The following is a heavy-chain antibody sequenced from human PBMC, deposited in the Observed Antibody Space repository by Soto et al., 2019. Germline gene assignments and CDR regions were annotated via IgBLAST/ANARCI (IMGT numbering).Heavy chain of an antibody. CDR3: ARDSGGGGIAAAWVDY. J-gene: IGHJ4*02. V-gene: IGHV3-33*01. CDR2: IWYDGSNK. Sequence: QVQLVESGGGVVQPGRSLRLSCAASGFTFSSYGMHWVRQAPGKGLEWVAVIWYDGSNKYYADSVKGRFTISRDNSKNTLYLQMNSLRAEDTAVYYCARDSGGGGIAAAWVDYWGQGTLVTVSS. D-gene: IGHD6-13*01. CDR1: GFTFSSYG.